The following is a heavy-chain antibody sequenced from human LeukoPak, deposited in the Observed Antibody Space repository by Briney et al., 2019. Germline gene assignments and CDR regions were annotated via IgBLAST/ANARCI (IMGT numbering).Heavy chain of an antibody. CDR3: ARDLMYSSGWLDY. Sequence: GRSLRLSCAASGFTFSSYGMNWVRQAPGKGLEWVAVIWYDGSNKDYADSVKGRFTISRDNSKNTLYLQMNSLRAEDTAVYYCARDLMYSSGWLDYWGQGTLVTVSS. D-gene: IGHD6-19*01. CDR1: GFTFSSYG. V-gene: IGHV3-33*01. CDR2: IWYDGSNK. J-gene: IGHJ4*02.